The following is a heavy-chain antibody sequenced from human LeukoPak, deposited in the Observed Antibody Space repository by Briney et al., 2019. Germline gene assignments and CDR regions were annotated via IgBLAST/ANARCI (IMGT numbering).Heavy chain of an antibody. CDR3: ARDNIPNWFDP. J-gene: IGHJ5*02. CDR1: GGSISSYY. Sequence: PSETLSLNCTVSGGSISSYYWSWLRQPPGKGREWIVYIYYSGSTNYNPSLKSRVTISVDTSKNQFSLKLSSVTAADTAVYYCARDNIPNWFDPWGQGTLVTVSS. V-gene: IGHV4-59*01. CDR2: IYYSGST.